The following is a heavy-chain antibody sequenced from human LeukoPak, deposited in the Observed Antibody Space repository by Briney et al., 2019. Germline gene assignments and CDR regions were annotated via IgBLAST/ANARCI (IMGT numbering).Heavy chain of an antibody. V-gene: IGHV3-49*04. CDR1: GFTFGYHA. CDR2: IRSQAYSGTT. CDR3: TRDIVSISQPYSFDY. Sequence: PGGSLRLSCTASGFTFGYHAINWVRQAPGRGLEWVGFIRSQAYSGTTEYATSVKDRFTISRDDSKSIAYLQMNSLKTEDTAVYYCTRDIVSISQPYSFDYWGQGTLVTVSS. J-gene: IGHJ4*02. D-gene: IGHD2-2*01.